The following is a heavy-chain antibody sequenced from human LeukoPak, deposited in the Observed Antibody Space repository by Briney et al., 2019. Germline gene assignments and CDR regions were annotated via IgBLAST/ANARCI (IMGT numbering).Heavy chain of an antibody. CDR1: GYTFIDYY. Sequence: ASVKVSCKSSGYTFIDYYIHWVRQAPGQGLEWMGWINPNSGATKYAQKFQGRVSMTRDTSINAAYMDLTNLRSDDTAIFYCARVKKLMPEFEFWGQGTLVTVSS. D-gene: IGHD2-2*01. J-gene: IGHJ4*02. CDR3: ARVKKLMPEFEF. CDR2: INPNSGAT. V-gene: IGHV1-2*02.